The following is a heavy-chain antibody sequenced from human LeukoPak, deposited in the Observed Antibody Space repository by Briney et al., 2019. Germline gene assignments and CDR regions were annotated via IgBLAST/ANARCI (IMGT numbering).Heavy chain of an antibody. Sequence: ASVKVSCRASGYTFSNYGITWVRQAPGQGLEWMGWISAYNGNTNYAQKLQGRVTMTTDTSTSTAYMELRSLRSDDTAVYYCARDSSSWSHAEYFQHWGQGTLVTVFS. V-gene: IGHV1-18*01. CDR1: GYTFSNYG. D-gene: IGHD6-13*01. CDR3: ARDSSSWSHAEYFQH. J-gene: IGHJ1*01. CDR2: ISAYNGNT.